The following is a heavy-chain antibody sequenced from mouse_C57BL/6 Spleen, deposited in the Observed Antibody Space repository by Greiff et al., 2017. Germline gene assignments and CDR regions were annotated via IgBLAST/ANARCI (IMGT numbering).Heavy chain of an antibody. D-gene: IGHD2-4*01. CDR2: IDPETGGT. V-gene: IGHV1-15*01. CDR1: GYTFTGYE. J-gene: IGHJ3*01. CDR3: TDYDEGAWCAY. Sequence: QVQPQQSGAELVRPGASVTLSCKASGYTFTGYEMHWVKQTPVHGLEWIGPIDPETGGTAYNQKFKGKAILTADKSSSTAYMELRSLTSEDSAVYYCTDYDEGAWCAYWGQGTLVTVSA.